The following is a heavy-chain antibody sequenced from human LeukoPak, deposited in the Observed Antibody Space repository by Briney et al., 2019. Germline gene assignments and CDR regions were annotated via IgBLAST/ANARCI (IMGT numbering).Heavy chain of an antibody. D-gene: IGHD2-15*01. CDR1: GFTFSDHY. V-gene: IGHV3-72*01. Sequence: GGSLRLSCAASGFTFSDHYMDWVRQAPGKGLEWVGRTRNKANSYTTEYAASVKGRFTISRDDSKNSLYLQMNSLKTEDTAVYYCARGGEXSXSGGSCYSFFAFDIWGQGTMVTVSS. J-gene: IGHJ3*02. CDR3: ARGGEXSXSGGSCYSFFAFDI. CDR2: TRNKANSYTT.